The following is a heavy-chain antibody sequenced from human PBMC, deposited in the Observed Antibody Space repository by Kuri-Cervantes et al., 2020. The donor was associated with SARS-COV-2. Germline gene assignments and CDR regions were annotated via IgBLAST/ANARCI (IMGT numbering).Heavy chain of an antibody. V-gene: IGHV4-61*01. J-gene: IGHJ6*03. CDR2: IYYSGST. D-gene: IGHD4-17*01. CDR3: ARTPTVTTYWYYYYYMDV. CDR1: GGSVSSGSYY. Sequence: SETLSLTCTVSGGSVSSGSYYWSWIRQPPGKGLEWIGYIYYSGSTNYNPSLKSRVIISVDTSKNQFSLRLSSVTAADTAVYYCARTPTVTTYWYYYYYMDVWGKGTTVTVSS.